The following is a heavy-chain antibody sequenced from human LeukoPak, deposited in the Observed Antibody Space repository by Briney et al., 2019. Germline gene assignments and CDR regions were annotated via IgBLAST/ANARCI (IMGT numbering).Heavy chain of an antibody. CDR3: ARGWKWQVRDFPFDY. J-gene: IGHJ4*02. V-gene: IGHV4-39*01. Sequence: KTSETLSLTCTVSGGSISSSSYYWGWIRQPPGKGLEWIGSIYYSGSTYYNPSLKSRVTISVDTSKNQFSLKLSSETAADTAVYYCARGWKWQVRDFPFDYWGQGTLVTVSS. CDR1: GGSISSSSYY. CDR2: IYYSGST. D-gene: IGHD6-19*01.